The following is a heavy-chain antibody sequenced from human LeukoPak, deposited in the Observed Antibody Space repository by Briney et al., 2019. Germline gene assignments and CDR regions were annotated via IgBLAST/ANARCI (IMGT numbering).Heavy chain of an antibody. V-gene: IGHV1-2*02. CDR2: INPNRGGT. D-gene: IGHD3-10*01. J-gene: IGHJ5*02. Sequence: GASVKVSCKASGYTFSGYYMHWVRQAPGQGLEWMGWINPNRGGTKYAQKFQGRVTMTRDTSVSTAYMELSRLRSDDTAVYYCAREHMVRGVIESNWFDPWGQGTLVTVSS. CDR3: AREHMVRGVIESNWFDP. CDR1: GYTFSGYY.